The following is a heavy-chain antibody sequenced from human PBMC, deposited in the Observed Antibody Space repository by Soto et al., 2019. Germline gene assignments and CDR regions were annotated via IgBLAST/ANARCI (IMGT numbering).Heavy chain of an antibody. V-gene: IGHV1-2*04. Sequence: ASVKVSCKASGYTFTGYDIHWVRQAPGQGLEWMGWINPNSGGTNYAQKFQGWVTMTRDASISTAYMELSRLRSDDTAVYYCARAGDYDILTGYYTDPPFDYWGQGTLVTVSS. CDR1: GYTFTGYD. CDR3: ARAGDYDILTGYYTDPPFDY. CDR2: INPNSGGT. D-gene: IGHD3-9*01. J-gene: IGHJ4*02.